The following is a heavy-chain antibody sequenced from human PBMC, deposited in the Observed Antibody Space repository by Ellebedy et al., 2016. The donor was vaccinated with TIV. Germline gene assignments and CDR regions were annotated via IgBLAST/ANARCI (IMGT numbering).Heavy chain of an antibody. V-gene: IGHV3-48*01. CDR3: AAAAGAGDDAFDI. Sequence: GESLKISXAASGFTFIIYSLNWVHQAPGKGLEWVSYISSSSRTIYYADSVRGRFTISRDNAKNSLYLQMNSLRAEDTAVYYCAAAAGAGDDAFDIWGQGTMVTVSS. CDR1: GFTFIIYS. D-gene: IGHD6-13*01. J-gene: IGHJ3*02. CDR2: ISSSSRTI.